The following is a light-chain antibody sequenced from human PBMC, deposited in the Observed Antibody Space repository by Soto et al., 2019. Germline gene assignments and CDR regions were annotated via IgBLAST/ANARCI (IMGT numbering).Light chain of an antibody. Sequence: DIQMTQSPSSVSASIGDRVTITCRASQHISTWLVWYQQKPGKAPQLLIYAASSLQSGVPSRFSGSGSGTDFTLTISRLQPEDSATYYCQQANSFPFTFGQGHRLEI. V-gene: IGKV1-12*01. CDR3: QQANSFPFT. CDR1: QHISTW. J-gene: IGKJ2*01. CDR2: AAS.